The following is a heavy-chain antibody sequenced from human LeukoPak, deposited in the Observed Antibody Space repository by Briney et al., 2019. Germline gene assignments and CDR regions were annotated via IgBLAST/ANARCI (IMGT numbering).Heavy chain of an antibody. CDR3: ATSGWYGGGDY. Sequence: PGGSLRLSCAASGFTSDDYGMSWVRQAPGKGLEWVSVIYSGGSTYYADSVKGRFTISRDNSKNTLYLQMNSLRAEDTAVYYCATSGWYGGGDYWGQGTLVTVSS. CDR1: GFTSDDYG. D-gene: IGHD6-19*01. V-gene: IGHV3-53*01. J-gene: IGHJ4*02. CDR2: IYSGGST.